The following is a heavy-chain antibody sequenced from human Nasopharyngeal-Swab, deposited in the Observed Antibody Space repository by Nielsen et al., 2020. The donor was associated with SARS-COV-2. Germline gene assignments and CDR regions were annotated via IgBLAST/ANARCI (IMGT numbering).Heavy chain of an antibody. Sequence: GESLKISCAASGFTFSSYSMNWVRQAPGKGLEWVSSISSSSSYIYYADSVKGRFTISRDNAKNSLYLQMNSLRAEDTAVYYGARGVAAADLDYWGQGTLLTVS. V-gene: IGHV3-21*01. CDR1: GFTFSSYS. CDR2: ISSSSSYI. D-gene: IGHD6-13*01. CDR3: ARGVAAADLDY. J-gene: IGHJ4*02.